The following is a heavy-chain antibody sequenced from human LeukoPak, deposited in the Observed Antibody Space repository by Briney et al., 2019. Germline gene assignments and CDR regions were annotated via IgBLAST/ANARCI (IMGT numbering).Heavy chain of an antibody. CDR2: ISSSGSTI. J-gene: IGHJ6*03. Sequence: PGGSLRLSCAASGFTFSDYYMSWIRQAPGKGLEWVSYISSSGSTIYYADSVKGRFTISRDNAKNSLYLQMNSLRAEDTAVYYCARSPRYGSGSYYDYYYYYMDVWGKGTTVTISS. CDR1: GFTFSDYY. V-gene: IGHV3-11*01. CDR3: ARSPRYGSGSYYDYYYYYMDV. D-gene: IGHD3-10*01.